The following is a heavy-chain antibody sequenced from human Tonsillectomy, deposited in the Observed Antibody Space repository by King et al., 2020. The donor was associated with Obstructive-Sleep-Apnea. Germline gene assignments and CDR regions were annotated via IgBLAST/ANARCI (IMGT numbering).Heavy chain of an antibody. D-gene: IGHD1-1*01. CDR3: ARDHGRNGFGFDY. V-gene: IGHV1-69*04. J-gene: IGHJ4*02. CDR2: IIPILGVP. Sequence: QLVQSGAEVKKSGSSVKVSCKASGGTFSSSVISWVRQAPGQGLEWMGRIIPILGVPNYARQFQGRVTITADKTTNTTYMDLSSLRFEDTAVYYRARDHGRNGFGFDYWGQGTLVTVSS. CDR1: GGTFSSSV.